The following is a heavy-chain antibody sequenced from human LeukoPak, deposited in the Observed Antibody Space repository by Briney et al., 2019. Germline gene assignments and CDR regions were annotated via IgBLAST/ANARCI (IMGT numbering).Heavy chain of an antibody. J-gene: IGHJ4*02. Sequence: ASVKVSCKASGYTFTSYYMYWVRQAPGQGLEWMGIINPSGGSTSYAQKFQGRVTMTRDTSTSTVYMELSSLRSEDTAVYYCARATTPGAANRAFDYWGQGTLVTVSS. D-gene: IGHD4/OR15-4a*01. CDR3: ARATTPGAANRAFDY. CDR2: INPSGGST. CDR1: GYTFTSYY. V-gene: IGHV1-46*03.